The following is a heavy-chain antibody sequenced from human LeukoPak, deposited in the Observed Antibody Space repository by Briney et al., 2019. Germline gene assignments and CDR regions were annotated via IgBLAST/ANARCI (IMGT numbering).Heavy chain of an antibody. D-gene: IGHD2-15*01. Sequence: GGSLRLSCAASGFTFSSYGMHWVRQAPGKGLEWVALISYDGSNKYYTDSVKGRFTISRDDSKNTYLQMNRLRAEDTAIYYCARRAGEYSHPYDYWGQGTLVTVSS. V-gene: IGHV3-30*03. CDR2: ISYDGSNK. CDR3: ARRAGEYSHPYDY. J-gene: IGHJ4*02. CDR1: GFTFSSYG.